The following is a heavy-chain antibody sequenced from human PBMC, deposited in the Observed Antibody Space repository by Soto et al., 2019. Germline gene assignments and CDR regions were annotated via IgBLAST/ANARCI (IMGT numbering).Heavy chain of an antibody. J-gene: IGHJ3*02. CDR3: GKDKGDRLLDAFDI. V-gene: IGHV3-9*01. CDR1: GFTFDDYA. D-gene: IGHD2-21*02. Sequence: EVQLVESGGGLVQPGRSLRLSCAASGFTFDDYAMHWVRQAPGKGLEWVSGISWNSGSIGYADSVKGRFTISRDNAKNSLYLQMNSLRAEDTALYYCGKDKGDRLLDAFDIWGQGTMVTVSS. CDR2: ISWNSGSI.